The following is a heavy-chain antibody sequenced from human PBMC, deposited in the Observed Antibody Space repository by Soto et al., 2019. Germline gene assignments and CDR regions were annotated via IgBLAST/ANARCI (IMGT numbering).Heavy chain of an antibody. CDR2: IYVSGNT. CDR3: ARSLAGYSSRGMDV. CDR1: GGSVSGGSHY. Sequence: XETLSLTCTVSGGSVSGGSHYWSWIRQPPGKGLEWSVYIYVSGNTNYNPSLKSRVTISVDTSKNQFSLKLSSVTAADTAVYYCARSLAGYSSRGMDVWGQGTTVTVSS. D-gene: IGHD6-13*01. J-gene: IGHJ6*02. V-gene: IGHV4-61*01.